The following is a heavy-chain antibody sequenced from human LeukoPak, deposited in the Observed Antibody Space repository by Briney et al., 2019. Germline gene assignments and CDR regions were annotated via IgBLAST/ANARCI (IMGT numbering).Heavy chain of an antibody. J-gene: IGHJ4*02. Sequence: PSETLSLTCTVSGASISSYYWGWIRQPPGKGLEWIGYIFHSGSTNYNPSLKSRVTISVDMSKNQLSLKLSSVTAADTAVYYCARGAPGGNDYGDYWGQGTLVTVSS. CDR1: GASISSYY. CDR3: ARGAPGGNDYGDY. CDR2: IFHSGST. V-gene: IGHV4-59*01.